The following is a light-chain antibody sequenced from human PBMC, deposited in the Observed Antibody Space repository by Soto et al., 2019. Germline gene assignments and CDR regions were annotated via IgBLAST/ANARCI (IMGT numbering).Light chain of an antibody. CDR2: VAS. CDR1: QSVSSN. Sequence: EIVMTQSPATLSVSPGERATLSCRASQSVSSNLAWYQQKPGQTPKLLIYVASTRATGIPARFSGSGSGTEFTLTISSLQSEDLAVYVWPLTFGGGTKVEFK. CDR3: PLT. V-gene: IGKV3-15*01. J-gene: IGKJ4*01.